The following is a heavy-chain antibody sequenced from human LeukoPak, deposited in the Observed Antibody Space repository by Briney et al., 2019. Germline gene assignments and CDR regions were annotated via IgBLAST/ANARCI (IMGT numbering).Heavy chain of an antibody. CDR2: ISYSGIT. D-gene: IGHD3-3*01. CDR1: GGSFSGYY. V-gene: IGHV4-59*01. J-gene: IGHJ4*02. CDR3: ARYDPPFYFDY. Sequence: PSETLSLTCAVYGGSFSGYYWSWIRQPPGKGLEWIGYISYSGITNYIPSLKSRVTISVDTSKNQFSLRLSSVTAADTAVYYCARYDPPFYFDYWGQGTLVTVSS.